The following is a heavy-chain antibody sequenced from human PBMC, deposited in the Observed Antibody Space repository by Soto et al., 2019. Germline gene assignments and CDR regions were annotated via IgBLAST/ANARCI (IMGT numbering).Heavy chain of an antibody. Sequence: SDTLSLTCAVSDGSISSGGYSWSWIRQPPGKGLEWIGYIYHSGSTYYNPSLKSRVTISVDTSKNQFSLKLSSVTAADTAVYYCARSYDSSGYYDQRVYSFDNWGQGTLVTVSS. CDR3: ARSYDSSGYYDQRVYSFDN. J-gene: IGHJ4*02. V-gene: IGHV4-30-2*05. D-gene: IGHD3-22*01. CDR1: DGSISSGGYS. CDR2: IYHSGST.